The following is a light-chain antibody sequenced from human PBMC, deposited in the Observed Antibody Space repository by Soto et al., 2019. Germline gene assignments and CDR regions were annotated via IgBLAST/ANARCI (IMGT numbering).Light chain of an antibody. J-gene: IGKJ5*01. CDR2: DAS. Sequence: PGDRATLSCRASQTVSGNYLAWYQQKPGQAPRLLIYDASNRATGIPARFSGSGSGTDFTLTISSLEPEDFAVYYCQQRSNWPPITFGQGTRLEIK. V-gene: IGKV3-11*01. CDR1: QTVSGNY. CDR3: QQRSNWPPIT.